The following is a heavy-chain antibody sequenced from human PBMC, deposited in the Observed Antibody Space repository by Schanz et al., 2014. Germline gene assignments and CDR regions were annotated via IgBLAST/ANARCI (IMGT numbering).Heavy chain of an antibody. Sequence: VQLVESGGGLVQPGGSLRLSCAASGFSFSDYYMSWIRQAPGKGLEWISFINTGSNYINYADSVKGRFTISRDNSRDTVYLQMNSLRADDTAMYYCARWFLIRGVILDSWGQGTLVTVSS. CDR2: INTGSNYI. CDR3: ARWFLIRGVILDS. J-gene: IGHJ4*02. D-gene: IGHD3-10*01. CDR1: GFSFSDYY. V-gene: IGHV3-11*05.